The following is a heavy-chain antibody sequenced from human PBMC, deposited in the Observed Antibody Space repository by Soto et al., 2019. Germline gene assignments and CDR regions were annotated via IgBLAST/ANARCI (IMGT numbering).Heavy chain of an antibody. CDR3: ARFWHQLLRVGWFDP. D-gene: IGHD2-2*01. CDR2: MNPNSGNT. Sequence: ASVKVSCKASGYTFTSYDIIWVRQATGQGLEWMGWMNPNSGNTGYAQKFQGRVTMTRNTSISTAYMELSSLRSEDTAVYYCARFWHQLLRVGWFDPWGQGTLVTVSS. V-gene: IGHV1-8*01. CDR1: GYTFTSYD. J-gene: IGHJ5*02.